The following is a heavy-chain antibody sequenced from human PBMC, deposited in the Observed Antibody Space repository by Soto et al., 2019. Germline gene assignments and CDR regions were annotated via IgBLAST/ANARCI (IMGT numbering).Heavy chain of an antibody. V-gene: IGHV3-9*01. J-gene: IGHJ3*02. CDR1: GFTFDDYA. Sequence: EVQLVESGGGLVQPGRSLRLSCAASGFTFDDYAMHWVRQAPGKGLEWVSGISWNSGSIGYADSVKGRFTISRDNAKNSLYLQMNILRAEDTALYYCAKDLQRARNRRGDAFDIWGQGTMVTVSS. CDR2: ISWNSGSI. CDR3: AKDLQRARNRRGDAFDI. D-gene: IGHD4-4*01.